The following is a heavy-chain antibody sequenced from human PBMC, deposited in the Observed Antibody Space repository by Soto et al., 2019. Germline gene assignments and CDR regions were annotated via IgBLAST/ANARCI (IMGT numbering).Heavy chain of an antibody. CDR2: IIPILGIA. D-gene: IGHD7-27*01. J-gene: IGHJ3*02. Sequence: ASVKVSCKASGGTFSSYTISWVRQAPGQGLEWMGRIIPILGIANYAQKFQGRVTITADKSTSTAYMELSSLRSEDTAVYYCARAPSNAGDPDAFDIWGQGTMVTVSS. V-gene: IGHV1-69*02. CDR3: ARAPSNAGDPDAFDI. CDR1: GGTFSSYT.